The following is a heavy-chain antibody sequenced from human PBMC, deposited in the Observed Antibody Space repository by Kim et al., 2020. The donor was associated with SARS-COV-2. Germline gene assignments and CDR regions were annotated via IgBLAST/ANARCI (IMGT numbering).Heavy chain of an antibody. CDR2: IYYSGST. CDR3: AREHSSGYYAFDI. Sequence: SETLSLTCTVSGGSISRYYWSWIRQPPGKGLEWIGYIYYSGSTNYNPSLKSRVTISVDTSKNQFSLKLSSVTAADTAVYYCAREHSSGYYAFDIWGQGT. D-gene: IGHD3-22*01. CDR1: GGSISRYY. J-gene: IGHJ3*02. V-gene: IGHV4-59*01.